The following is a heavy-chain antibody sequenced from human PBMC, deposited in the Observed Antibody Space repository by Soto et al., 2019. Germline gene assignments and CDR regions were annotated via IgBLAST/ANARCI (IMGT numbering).Heavy chain of an antibody. Sequence: PSETLSLTCTVSGGSISSYYWSWIRQPPGKGLEWIGYIYYSGSTNYNPSLKSRVTISVDTSKNQFSLKLSSVTAADTAVYYCARGNESGYYYFDYWGHGTLVTFSS. CDR3: ARGNESGYYYFDY. J-gene: IGHJ4*01. V-gene: IGHV4-59*01. CDR2: IYYSGST. D-gene: IGHD3-22*01. CDR1: GGSISSYY.